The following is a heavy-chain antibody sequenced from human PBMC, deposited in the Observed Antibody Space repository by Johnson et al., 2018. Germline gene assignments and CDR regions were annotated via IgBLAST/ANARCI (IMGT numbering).Heavy chain of an antibody. V-gene: IGHV3-49*03. CDR3: TRVQYFYGSGSYFTPNY. CDR2: IRGTPYGGTT. J-gene: IGHJ4*02. D-gene: IGHD3-10*01. CDR1: GFTFGDDA. Sequence: VQLVQSGGGLVQPGRSLRLSCTASGFTFGDDAMSWFRQTPGKGLEWVGFIRGTPYGGTTEYAASVKGRFTILRADSKSIAYLQMNSLKTEDPAVYYCTRVQYFYGSGSYFTPNYWGQGTLVTVSS.